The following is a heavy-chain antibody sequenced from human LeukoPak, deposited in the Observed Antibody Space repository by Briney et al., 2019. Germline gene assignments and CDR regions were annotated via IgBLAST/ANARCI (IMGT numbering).Heavy chain of an antibody. J-gene: IGHJ3*02. D-gene: IGHD1-26*01. CDR1: GFTVSSNY. CDR2: ISYDGSNK. V-gene: IGHV3-30-3*01. Sequence: GGSLRLSCAASGFTVSSNYMSWVRQAPGKGLEWVAVISYDGSNKYYADSVKGRFTISRDNSKNTLYLQMNSLRAEDTAVYYCARDGSRNKRDGAFDIWGQGTMVTVSS. CDR3: ARDGSRNKRDGAFDI.